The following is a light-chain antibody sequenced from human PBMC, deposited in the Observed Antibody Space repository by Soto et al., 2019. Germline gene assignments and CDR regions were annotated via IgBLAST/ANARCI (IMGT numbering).Light chain of an antibody. CDR3: QHSWT. CDR2: DAS. CDR1: QSISTW. J-gene: IGKJ1*01. V-gene: IGKV1-5*02. Sequence: DIQMTQSPSTLSASVGDRVTIIFRASQSISTWLAWYQVKPGKAPKLLIYDASTLEGGVPSRFSGIGSGTEITLPISGLQPDDFATHYCQHSWTFGQGTKVDI.